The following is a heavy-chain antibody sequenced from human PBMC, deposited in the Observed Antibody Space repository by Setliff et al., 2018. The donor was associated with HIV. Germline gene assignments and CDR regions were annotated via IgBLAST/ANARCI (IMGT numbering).Heavy chain of an antibody. V-gene: IGHV3-7*01. CDR1: GFIFSDYW. CDR3: VRAAAGLDI. CDR2: IKQDGSEK. J-gene: IGHJ4*02. Sequence: LRLSCAASGFIFSDYWMSWVRQAPGKGLEWVANIKQDGSEKYYVDSVKGRFTIFGDSAKKSMYLQMNSLRAEDTAVYYCVRAAAGLDIWSQGIRVTVSS.